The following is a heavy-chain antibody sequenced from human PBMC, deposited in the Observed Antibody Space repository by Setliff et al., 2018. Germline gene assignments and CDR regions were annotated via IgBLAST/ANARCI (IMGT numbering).Heavy chain of an antibody. Sequence: PGGSLRLSCAGSGFTFNTYWMTWVRQAPGKGLEWVASITHDSGNPTYYADSVKGRFTVSRDNAKNSLYLQMTSLRAEDTAIYYCARTTGYRLEGDFDYWGQGTLVTVSS. CDR1: GFTFNTYW. J-gene: IGHJ4*02. CDR2: ITHDSGNPT. CDR3: ARTTGYRLEGDFDY. D-gene: IGHD3-16*01. V-gene: IGHV3-7*03.